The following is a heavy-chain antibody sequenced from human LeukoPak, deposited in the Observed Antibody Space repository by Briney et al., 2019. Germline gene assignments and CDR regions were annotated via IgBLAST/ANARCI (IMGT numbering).Heavy chain of an antibody. CDR3: ARRIAVAGHLRGPLDY. J-gene: IGHJ4*02. Sequence: SETLSLTCTVSGGSVSSGSYYWNWIRQPPGKGLEWIGYISYTGSTNYNPSLKSRVTISVETSKKQISLKLSSVTAADTAVYYCARRIAVAGHLRGPLDYWGQGTLVTVSS. V-gene: IGHV4-61*01. D-gene: IGHD6-19*01. CDR2: ISYTGST. CDR1: GGSVSSGSYY.